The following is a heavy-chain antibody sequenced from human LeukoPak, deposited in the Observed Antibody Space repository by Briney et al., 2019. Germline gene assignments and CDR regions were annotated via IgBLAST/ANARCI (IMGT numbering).Heavy chain of an antibody. Sequence: PSETLSLTCSVSGGSVTSGGFYWGWLRQPPGKGPEWIATIYYTGSTYYNPSLKSRVTISIDTSMNQFSLRLTSVTATDTAVYHCARHSGSGSESRPFDPWGQGTLVSVSS. V-gene: IGHV4-39*01. CDR1: GGSVTSGGFY. J-gene: IGHJ5*02. CDR3: ARHSGSGSESRPFDP. CDR2: IYYTGST. D-gene: IGHD3-10*01.